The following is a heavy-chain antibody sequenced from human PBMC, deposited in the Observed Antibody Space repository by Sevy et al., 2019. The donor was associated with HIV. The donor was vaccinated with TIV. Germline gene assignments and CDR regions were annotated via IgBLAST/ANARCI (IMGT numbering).Heavy chain of an antibody. Sequence: SETLSLTCTVSGGSISSSSYYWGWIRQPPGKGLEWIGSIYYSGSTYYNPSLKSRVTISVDTSKNQFSLKQSSVTAADTAVYYCARHPPRGKLGEYYYYYYGMDVWGQGTTVTVSS. V-gene: IGHV4-39*01. J-gene: IGHJ6*02. CDR2: IYYSGST. CDR1: GGSISSSSYY. D-gene: IGHD7-27*01. CDR3: ARHPPRGKLGEYYYYYYGMDV.